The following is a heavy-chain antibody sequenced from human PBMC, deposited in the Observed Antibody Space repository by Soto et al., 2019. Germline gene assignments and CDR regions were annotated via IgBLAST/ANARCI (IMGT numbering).Heavy chain of an antibody. CDR1: GFIVTSNY. CDR2: IYSDGTT. V-gene: IGHV3-53*01. D-gene: IGHD3-10*01. Sequence: LRLSCAASGFIVTSNYMSWVRQAPGKGLEWVSVIYSDGTTNYAESVKGRFTISRDNSKNTVFLQMSSLRAEDTAVYYCAKGGPGASSGLFESWGQGTLVTVSS. J-gene: IGHJ4*02. CDR3: AKGGPGASSGLFES.